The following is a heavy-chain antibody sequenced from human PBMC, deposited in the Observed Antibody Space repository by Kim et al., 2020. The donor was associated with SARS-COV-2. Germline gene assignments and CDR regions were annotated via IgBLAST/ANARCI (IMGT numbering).Heavy chain of an antibody. V-gene: IGHV4-39*01. CDR3: AGAYNWNYYWFDP. D-gene: IGHD1-7*01. CDR1: GGSISSSSYY. J-gene: IGHJ5*02. Sequence: SETLSLTCTVSGGSISSSSYYWGWIRQPPGRGLEWIGSIYYSGCTYYNPSLKSRVTISADTSKNQFSLKLSSVTAADTAVYYCAGAYNWNYYWFDPWGQG. CDR2: IYYSGCT.